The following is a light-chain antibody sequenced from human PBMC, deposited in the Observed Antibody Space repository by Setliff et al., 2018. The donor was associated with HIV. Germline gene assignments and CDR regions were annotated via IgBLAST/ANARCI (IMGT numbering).Light chain of an antibody. J-gene: IGLJ1*01. V-gene: IGLV2-14*03. Sequence: SVLAQPASVSGSPGQSITISCTGTSSDVGVYNFVSWYQQHPGKAPKLIIYDVSNRPSGVSYRFSASKSGNTASLTISGLQAEDEADYYCSSYAGSNKGVFGTGTKVTVL. CDR2: DVS. CDR1: SSDVGVYNF. CDR3: SSYAGSNKGV.